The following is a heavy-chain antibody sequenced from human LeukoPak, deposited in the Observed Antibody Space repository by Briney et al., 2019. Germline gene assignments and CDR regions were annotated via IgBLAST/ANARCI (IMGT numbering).Heavy chain of an antibody. CDR1: GFSMSVYW. Sequence: GGSLRLSCEASGFSMSVYWMSWVRQAPGKGLEWVGNIKQDGSERNYVDSVKGRFTISRDNAKKSLYLQMNSLRAEDTALYYCAIMHPYYDGNGYWVQWGQGTLVTVSS. CDR2: IKQDGSER. CDR3: AIMHPYYDGNGYWVQ. V-gene: IGHV3-7*03. D-gene: IGHD3-22*01. J-gene: IGHJ4*02.